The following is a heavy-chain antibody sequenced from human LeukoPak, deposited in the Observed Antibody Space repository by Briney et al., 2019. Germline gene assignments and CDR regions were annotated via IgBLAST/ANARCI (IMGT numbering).Heavy chain of an antibody. CDR1: GLTFSNAW. Sequence: GGSLRLSCAASGLTFSNAWMSWVRQAPGKGLEWVGRIKSKTDVGTTDYAAPVKGRFTISRDDSKNTLYLQMNSLKTEDTAVYYCTTGNGFRSGRNFDYWGQGTLVTVSS. D-gene: IGHD6-19*01. V-gene: IGHV3-15*01. J-gene: IGHJ4*02. CDR2: IKSKTDVGTT. CDR3: TTGNGFRSGRNFDY.